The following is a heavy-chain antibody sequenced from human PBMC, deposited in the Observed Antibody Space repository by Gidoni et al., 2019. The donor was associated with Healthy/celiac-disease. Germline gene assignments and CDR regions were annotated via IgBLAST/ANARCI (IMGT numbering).Heavy chain of an antibody. D-gene: IGHD6-19*01. V-gene: IGHV3-7*03. J-gene: IGHJ4*02. CDR3: ARGPPGLIAVAGTVGY. Sequence: EVQLVESGGGLVQPGGSLRLSCAASGFTFSSYWMGWVRQAPGKGLEWVANIKQDGSEKYYVDSVKGRFTISRDNAKNSLYLQMNSLRAEDTAVYYCARGPPGLIAVAGTVGYWGQGTLVTVSS. CDR1: GFTFSSYW. CDR2: IKQDGSEK.